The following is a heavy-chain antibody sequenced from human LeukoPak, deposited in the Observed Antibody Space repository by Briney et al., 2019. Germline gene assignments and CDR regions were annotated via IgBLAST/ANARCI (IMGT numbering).Heavy chain of an antibody. V-gene: IGHV4-34*01. CDR1: GGSFSGYY. CDR2: INHSGST. Sequence: PSETLSLTCAVYGGSFSGYYWSWIRQPPGKGLEWIGEINHSGSTNYNPSLKSRVTISVDKSKNQFSLKLSSVTAADTAVYYCARDHYDGSGNDYWGQGTLVTVSS. D-gene: IGHD3-10*01. CDR3: ARDHYDGSGNDY. J-gene: IGHJ4*02.